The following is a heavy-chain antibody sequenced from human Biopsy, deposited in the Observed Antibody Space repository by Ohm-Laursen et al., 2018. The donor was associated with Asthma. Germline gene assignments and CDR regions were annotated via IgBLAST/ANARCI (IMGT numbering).Heavy chain of an antibody. CDR1: GGTFNTYV. V-gene: IGHV1-69*13. Sequence: GASVKVSCKPLGGTFNTYVIGWVRQAPGQGLEWMGGINSVFGTTTYPQKFQDRVTITADDSTSTVYMELGSLRSEDTAVYYCARKAGSCISRTCYSLDFWGQGTLVTVSS. J-gene: IGHJ4*02. CDR2: INSVFGTT. CDR3: ARKAGSCISRTCYSLDF. D-gene: IGHD2-2*01.